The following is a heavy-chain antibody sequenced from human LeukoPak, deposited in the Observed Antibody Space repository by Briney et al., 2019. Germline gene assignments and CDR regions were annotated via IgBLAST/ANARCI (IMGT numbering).Heavy chain of an antibody. Sequence: PGRSLRLSCAASGFTFSSYAMHWVRQAPGKGLEWVAVISYDGSNKYYADSVKGRFTISRDNSKNTLYLQMNSLRAEDTAVYYFAGGGGYSSGMFDYWGQGTLVTVSS. CDR3: AGGGGYSSGMFDY. J-gene: IGHJ4*02. V-gene: IGHV3-30-3*01. CDR2: ISYDGSNK. CDR1: GFTFSSYA. D-gene: IGHD6-19*01.